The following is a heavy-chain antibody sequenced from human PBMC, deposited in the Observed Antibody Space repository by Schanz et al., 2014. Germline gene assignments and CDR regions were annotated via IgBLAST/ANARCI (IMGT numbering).Heavy chain of an antibody. CDR3: AKEGSIYWDRSVDY. CDR2: LSGDGGTT. D-gene: IGHD1-26*01. J-gene: IGHJ4*02. V-gene: IGHV3-23*01. CDR1: GFSFSSYT. Sequence: EVQLLESGGGLVQPGESLRLSCAASGFSFSSYTMSWVRQAPGKGLQWVSSLSGDGGTTHYADSVKGRFTISRDNSKNTLYLQMNSLRPEDTAVYYCAKEGSIYWDRSVDYWGQGTLVTVSS.